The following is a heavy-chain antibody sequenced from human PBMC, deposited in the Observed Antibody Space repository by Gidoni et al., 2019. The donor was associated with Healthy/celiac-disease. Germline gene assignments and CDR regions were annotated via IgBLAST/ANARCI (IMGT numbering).Heavy chain of an antibody. J-gene: IGHJ4*02. CDR2: ISSSSSYI. CDR1: GFTYSSYS. D-gene: IGHD1-26*01. CDR3: ARDRNVKWELLLHDY. Sequence: EVQLVESGGGLVKPGGSLRLSCAASGFTYSSYSMNWVRQAPGKGLEWVSSISSSSSYIYYADSVKGRFTISRDNAKNSLYLQMNSLRAEDTAVYYCARDRNVKWELLLHDYWGQGTLVTVSS. V-gene: IGHV3-21*01.